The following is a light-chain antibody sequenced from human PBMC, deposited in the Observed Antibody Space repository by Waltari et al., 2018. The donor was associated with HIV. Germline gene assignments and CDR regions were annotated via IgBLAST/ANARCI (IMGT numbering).Light chain of an antibody. Sequence: QSVLTQPPSASGTPGQRVTISCSGSSSNIGSKYVYWYQQLPGTAPKLLIYRNYQRPSGVPDRFSGSKSGTSASLAISGLRSEDEADYYCAAWDDSLSLLFGGGTKLTVL. CDR3: AAWDDSLSLL. CDR2: RNY. CDR1: SSNIGSKY. V-gene: IGLV1-47*01. J-gene: IGLJ2*01.